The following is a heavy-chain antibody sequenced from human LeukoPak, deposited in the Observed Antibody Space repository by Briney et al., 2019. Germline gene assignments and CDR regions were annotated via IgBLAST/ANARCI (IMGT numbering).Heavy chain of an antibody. CDR1: GFTFTNYG. CDR3: AKDCLPRGGVYESPGS. Sequence: GGSLRLSRATSGFTFTNYGMHRIRQAPGKGLDWVSFIQYGGSDKYYAASVKGRFTISRDDSMNTVYLQMNNLRGEDTAVYYCAKDCLPRGGVYESPGSWGQGTLVTVSS. V-gene: IGHV3-30*02. CDR2: IQYGGSDK. D-gene: IGHD5/OR15-5a*01. J-gene: IGHJ5*02.